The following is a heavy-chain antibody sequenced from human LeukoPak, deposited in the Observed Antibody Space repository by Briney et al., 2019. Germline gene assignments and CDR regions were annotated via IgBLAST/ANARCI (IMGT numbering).Heavy chain of an antibody. J-gene: IGHJ4*02. V-gene: IGHV3-23*01. Sequence: GGSLRLSCAASGLTFSTYAMTWVRHAPGKGLERVSAISADGAITFYADSVQGRFTMSRDNSKNTLFLQMNWLRVEDTAISYCAKQWLSVYDCWGQGTLVTVSS. CDR2: ISADGAIT. D-gene: IGHD3-22*01. CDR1: GLTFSTYA. CDR3: AKQWLSVYDC.